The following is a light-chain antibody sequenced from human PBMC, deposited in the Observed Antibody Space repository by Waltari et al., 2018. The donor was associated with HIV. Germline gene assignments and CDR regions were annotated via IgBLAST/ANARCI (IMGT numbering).Light chain of an antibody. CDR3: AAWDDSLSGVV. J-gene: IGLJ2*01. V-gene: IGLV1-47*01. CDR2: RSH. CDR1: SSNIGSKY. Sequence: QSVLTQPPSVSGTPGQRVTISCSGSSSNIGSKYVYWYQQFPGTAPKLLIYRSHQRPSGAPDLFSGSRSATPASLAISGLRSEEAADYYGAAWDDSLSGVVFDGGTKLTVL.